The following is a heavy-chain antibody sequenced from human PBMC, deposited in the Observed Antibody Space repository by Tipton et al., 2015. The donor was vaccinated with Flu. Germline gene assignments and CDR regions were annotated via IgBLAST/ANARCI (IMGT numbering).Heavy chain of an antibody. Sequence: SLRLSCAASGFTFSRYEMNWVRQAPGKRLEWISAISGGGGDTYYADSVKGRFTISRDNSKNTLYLRMNSLRADDTAIYYCAKVIPEKVAGLDYWGQGTLVTVSS. V-gene: IGHV3-23*01. CDR2: ISGGGGDT. D-gene: IGHD6-19*01. CDR3: AKVIPEKVAGLDY. J-gene: IGHJ4*02. CDR1: GFTFSRYE.